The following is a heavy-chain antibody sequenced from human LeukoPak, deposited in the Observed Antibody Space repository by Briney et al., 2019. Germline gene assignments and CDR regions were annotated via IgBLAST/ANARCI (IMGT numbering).Heavy chain of an antibody. Sequence: PGGSLRLSCAASGFTFSSYVMSWVRQAPGKGLEWVSAISGSGGSTYYADSVKGRFTISRDNSKNTLYLQMNSLRAEDTAVYYCAKSYAGYDFWSGYRSFDYWGQGTLVTVSS. CDR1: GFTFSSYV. D-gene: IGHD3-3*01. CDR2: ISGSGGST. CDR3: AKSYAGYDFWSGYRSFDY. J-gene: IGHJ4*02. V-gene: IGHV3-23*01.